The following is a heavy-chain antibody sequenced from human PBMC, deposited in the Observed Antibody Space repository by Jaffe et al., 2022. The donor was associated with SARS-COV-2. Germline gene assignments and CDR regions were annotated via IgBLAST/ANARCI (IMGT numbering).Heavy chain of an antibody. Sequence: QVQLQQWGAGLLKPSETLSLTCAVYGGSFSGYYWSWIRQPPGKGLEWIGEINHSGSTNYNPSLKSRVTISVDTSKNQFSLKLSSVTAADTAVYYCARVLRSNGDYGYYYYGMDVWGQGTTVTVSS. J-gene: IGHJ6*02. CDR1: GGSFSGYY. D-gene: IGHD4-17*01. CDR2: INHSGST. V-gene: IGHV4-34*01. CDR3: ARVLRSNGDYGYYYYGMDV.